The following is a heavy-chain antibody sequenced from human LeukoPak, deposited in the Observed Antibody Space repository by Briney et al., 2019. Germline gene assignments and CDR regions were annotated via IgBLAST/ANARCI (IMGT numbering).Heavy chain of an antibody. D-gene: IGHD6-6*01. CDR3: ARISSSSGNDYLDY. Sequence: ASGPALVKPTQTLTLTCTFSGFSLSTSGMRVSWIRQPPGKALEWLARIDWDDDKFYSTSLKTRLTISKDTSKNQVVLTMTNMDPVDTATYYCARISSSSGNDYLDYWGQGTLVTVSS. CDR2: IDWDDDK. V-gene: IGHV2-70*04. J-gene: IGHJ4*02. CDR1: GFSLSTSGMR.